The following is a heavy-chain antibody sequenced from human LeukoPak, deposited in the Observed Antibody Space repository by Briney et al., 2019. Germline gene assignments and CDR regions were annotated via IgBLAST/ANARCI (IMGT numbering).Heavy chain of an antibody. D-gene: IGHD3-9*01. J-gene: IGHJ3*02. CDR1: GFTFSSYG. CDR2: ISGSGGST. CDR3: ARDSDILTGYYLSGAFDI. V-gene: IGHV3-23*01. Sequence: GGSLRLSCAASGFTFSSYGMSWVRQAPGKGLEWVSAISGSGGSTYYADSVKGRFTISRDNSKNTLYLQMNSLRAEDTAVYYCARDSDILTGYYLSGAFDIWGQGTMVTVSS.